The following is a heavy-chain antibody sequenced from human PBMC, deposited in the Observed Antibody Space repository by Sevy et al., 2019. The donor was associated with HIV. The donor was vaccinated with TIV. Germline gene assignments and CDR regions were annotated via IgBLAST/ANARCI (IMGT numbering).Heavy chain of an antibody. V-gene: IGHV3-73*01. CDR1: GFTFSGSA. D-gene: IGHD3-22*01. J-gene: IGHJ5*02. CDR2: IRNKANSYAT. CDR3: TTGITMIVVVIT. Sequence: GGSRRLSCAASGFTFSGSAMHWVRQASGKGLEWVGRIRNKANSYATAYAASVKGRFTISRDASKYTAYLQMNSLKTEETAVYYCTTGITMIVVVITWGQGTLVTVSS.